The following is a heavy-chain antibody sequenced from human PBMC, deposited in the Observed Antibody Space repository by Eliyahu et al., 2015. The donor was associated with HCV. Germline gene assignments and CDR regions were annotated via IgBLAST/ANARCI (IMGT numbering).Heavy chain of an antibody. Sequence: EVQLVESGGGLVQPGGSLRLSCAASGFTFSSYHMNWVRQAPGKGLEWVSHISSRSTTIYYADSVKGRFTVSRDNAKNSLYLQMNSLRAEDTAVYYCVRDGWIYWGQGTLVTVSS. J-gene: IGHJ4*02. CDR3: VRDGWIY. D-gene: IGHD5-12*01. V-gene: IGHV3-48*04. CDR1: GFTFSSYH. CDR2: ISSRSTTI.